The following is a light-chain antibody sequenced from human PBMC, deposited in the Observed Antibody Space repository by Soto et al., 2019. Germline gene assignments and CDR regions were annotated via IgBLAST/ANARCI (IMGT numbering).Light chain of an antibody. Sequence: MTQSPSSLSVSPGERATLSCRASQSVSSNLAWYQQKPGQAPRLLMYGASTRATAIPARFSGSGSGTEFTLTISRLEPEDFAVYYCQQSDTFGQGTRLEIK. CDR3: QQSDT. J-gene: IGKJ5*01. CDR2: GAS. CDR1: QSVSSN. V-gene: IGKV3-15*01.